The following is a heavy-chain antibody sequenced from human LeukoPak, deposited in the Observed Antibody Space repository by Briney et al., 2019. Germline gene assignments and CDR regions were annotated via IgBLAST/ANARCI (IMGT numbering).Heavy chain of an antibody. J-gene: IGHJ5*02. V-gene: IGHV1-2*02. D-gene: IGHD2-2*01. Sequence: ASVKVSCKASGYTFTGYYMHWVRQAPGQGLEWMGWINPNSGGTNYAQKFQGRVTMTRDTSISTAYMELSRLRSDDTAVYYCARDNIPRSSTSSGGSWGQGTLVTVSS. CDR2: INPNSGGT. CDR1: GYTFTGYY. CDR3: ARDNIPRSSTSSGGS.